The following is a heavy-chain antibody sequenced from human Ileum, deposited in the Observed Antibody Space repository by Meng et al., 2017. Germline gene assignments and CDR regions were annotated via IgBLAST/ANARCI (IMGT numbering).Heavy chain of an antibody. D-gene: IGHD7-27*01. V-gene: IGHV4-61*01. Sequence: VRLQESGPGLVRPSETLSLICTVSGASVTTSHYQWGWIRQPPGKGLEWIGYASTNYNPSLKSRLTISLDTSKNQVSLKLTSVTAADTAVYYCARDHWGSLDYWGQGILVTVSS. J-gene: IGHJ4*02. CDR1: GASVTTSHYQ. CDR3: ARDHWGSLDY. CDR2: AST.